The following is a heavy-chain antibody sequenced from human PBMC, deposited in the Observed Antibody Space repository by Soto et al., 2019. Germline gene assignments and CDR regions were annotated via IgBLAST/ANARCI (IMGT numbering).Heavy chain of an antibody. CDR1: GGSISSGGYY. J-gene: IGHJ6*02. Sequence: TLSLTCTVSGGSISSGGYYWIWIRQHPGKGLEWIGYIYYSGSTYYNPSLKSRVTISVDTSKNQFSLKLSSVTAADTAVYYCARAVRRAAAGTNGMDVWGQGTTVTVSS. CDR2: IYYSGST. V-gene: IGHV4-31*03. CDR3: ARAVRRAAAGTNGMDV. D-gene: IGHD6-13*01.